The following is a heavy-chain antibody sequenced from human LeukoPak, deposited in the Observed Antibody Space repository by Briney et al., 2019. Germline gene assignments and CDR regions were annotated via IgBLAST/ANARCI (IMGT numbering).Heavy chain of an antibody. CDR2: ISGSGGST. CDR1: GFTFSSYA. Sequence: GGSLRLSCAASGFTFSSYAMSWVRQAPGKGLEGVSAISGSGGSTYYADSVKGRFTISRDNSKNTLYLQMNSLRAEDTAVYYCARSYTSYYYYYGMDVWGKGTTVTVSS. V-gene: IGHV3-23*01. D-gene: IGHD3-16*01. J-gene: IGHJ6*04. CDR3: ARSYTSYYYYYGMDV.